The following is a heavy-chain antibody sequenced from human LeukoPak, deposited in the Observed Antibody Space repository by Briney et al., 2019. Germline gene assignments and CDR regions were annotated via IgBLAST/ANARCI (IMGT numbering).Heavy chain of an antibody. V-gene: IGHV3-30*18. CDR2: MSYDGSNK. J-gene: IGHJ6*02. CDR1: GFTFSTYD. D-gene: IGHD3-10*01. Sequence: GGSLRRYGAGSGFTFSTYDMHWVRQAPGKGLEGVAVMSYDGSNKYYADSVKGRFTISRDSSKNTLYLQRNSLRAEDTAVYFCAKGMVPGLSYYYYGMDFCGQGTTVTVSS. CDR3: AKGMVPGLSYYYYGMDF.